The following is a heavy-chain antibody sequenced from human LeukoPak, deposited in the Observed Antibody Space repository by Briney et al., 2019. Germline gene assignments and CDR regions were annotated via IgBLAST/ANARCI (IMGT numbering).Heavy chain of an antibody. CDR3: TTLSSGWDDAFDI. CDR2: IRSKANSYAT. Sequence: GGSLRLSCAASGFTFSGSAMHWVRQASGKGLEWVGRIRSKANSYATAYAASVKGRFTISRDDSKNTAYLQMNSLKTEDTAVYYCTTLSSGWDDAFDIWGQGTMVTVSS. V-gene: IGHV3-73*01. D-gene: IGHD6-19*01. CDR1: GFTFSGSA. J-gene: IGHJ3*02.